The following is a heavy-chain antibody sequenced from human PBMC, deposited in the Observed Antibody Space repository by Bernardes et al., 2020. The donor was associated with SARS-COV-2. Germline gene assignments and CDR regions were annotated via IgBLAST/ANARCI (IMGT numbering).Heavy chain of an antibody. CDR3: ARDPSIYGDYVGSIGYFQH. Sequence: ASVKVSCKASGYTFTSYGISWVRQAPGQGLEWMGWISAYNGNTNYAQKLQGRVTMTTDTSTSTAHMELRSLRSDDTAVYYCARDPSIYGDYVGSIGYFQHWGQGTLVTVSS. CDR1: GYTFTSYG. J-gene: IGHJ1*01. D-gene: IGHD4-17*01. CDR2: ISAYNGNT. V-gene: IGHV1-18*01.